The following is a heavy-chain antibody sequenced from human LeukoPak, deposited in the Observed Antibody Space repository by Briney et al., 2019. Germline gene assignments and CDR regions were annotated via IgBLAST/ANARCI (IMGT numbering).Heavy chain of an antibody. J-gene: IGHJ5*02. CDR2: IYYSGST. Sequence: SETLSLTCTVSGGSISSGDYYWSWIRQPPGKGLEWIGYIYYSGSTYYNPSLKSRVTISVDTSKNQFSLKLSSVTAADTAVYYCAREEAAAGFDLWGQGTLVTVSS. CDR3: AREEAAAGFDL. V-gene: IGHV4-30-4*01. CDR1: GGSISSGDYY. D-gene: IGHD6-13*01.